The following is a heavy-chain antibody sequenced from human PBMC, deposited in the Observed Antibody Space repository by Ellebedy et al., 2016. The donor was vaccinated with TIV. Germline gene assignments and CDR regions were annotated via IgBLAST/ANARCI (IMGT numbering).Heavy chain of an antibody. V-gene: IGHV1-69*06. D-gene: IGHD2-2*01. Sequence: SVKVSXXASGGTFSSYAISWVRQAPGQGLEWMGGIIPIFGTANYAQKFQGRVTITADKSTSTAYMELSSLRSEDTAVYYCARGVCSSTSCYVNNWFDPWGQGTLVTVSS. CDR3: ARGVCSSTSCYVNNWFDP. J-gene: IGHJ5*02. CDR2: IIPIFGTA. CDR1: GGTFSSYA.